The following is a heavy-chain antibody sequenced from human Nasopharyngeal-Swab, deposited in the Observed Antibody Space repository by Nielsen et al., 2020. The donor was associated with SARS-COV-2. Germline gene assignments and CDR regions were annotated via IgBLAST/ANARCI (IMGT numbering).Heavy chain of an antibody. V-gene: IGHV4-59*13. CDR3: ARDSPTYDILTGYYGSYYFDY. Sequence: SETLSLTCTVSGGSISSYYWSWIRQPPGKGLEWIGYIYYSGSTNYNPSLKSRVTISVDTSKNQFSLKLSSVTAADTAVYYCARDSPTYDILTGYYGSYYFDYWGQGTLVTVSS. D-gene: IGHD3-9*01. J-gene: IGHJ4*02. CDR1: GGSISSYY. CDR2: IYYSGST.